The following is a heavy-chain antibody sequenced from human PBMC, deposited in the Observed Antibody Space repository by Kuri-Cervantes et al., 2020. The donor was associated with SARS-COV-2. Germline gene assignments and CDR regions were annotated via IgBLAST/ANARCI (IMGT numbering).Heavy chain of an antibody. CDR3: ARGDSSNDVFDI. CDR1: GFIVSSNY. J-gene: IGHJ3*02. D-gene: IGHD6-6*01. V-gene: IGHV3-66*01. CDR2: IYSGGST. Sequence: GGSLRLSCAASGFIVSSNYMSWVRQAPGKGLEWVSVIYSGGSTYYADSVKGRFTISRDNAKNTLYLQMNSLRAEDTAVYYCARGDSSNDVFDIWGQGTMVTVSS.